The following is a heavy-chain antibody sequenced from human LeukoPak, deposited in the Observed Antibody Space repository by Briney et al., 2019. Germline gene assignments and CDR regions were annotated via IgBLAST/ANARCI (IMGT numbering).Heavy chain of an antibody. D-gene: IGHD3-3*01. CDR1: GGSISSYY. J-gene: IGHJ6*02. CDR3: ARFQYDFWSRGYYYYGMDV. Sequence: SETLSLTCTVSGGSISSYYWSWIRQHPGKGLEWIGYIYYSGSTNYNPSLKSRVTISVDTSKNQFSLKLSSVTAADTAVYYCARFQYDFWSRGYYYYGMDVWGQGTKVTVSS. CDR2: IYYSGST. V-gene: IGHV4-59*01.